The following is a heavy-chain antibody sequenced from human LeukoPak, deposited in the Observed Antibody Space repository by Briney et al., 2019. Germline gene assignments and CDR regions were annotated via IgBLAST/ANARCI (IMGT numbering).Heavy chain of an antibody. J-gene: IGHJ6*02. Sequence: PGGSLRLSCAASGFTFSNYAMNWVRQAPGKGLEWVSLIISSGDNAYYADSVRGRFTISRDKSKNTVSLQMNSLRGEDTAVYYCAKDVRVGGGGMDVWGQGTPVTVSS. CDR3: AKDVRVGGGGMDV. D-gene: IGHD1-26*01. CDR2: IISSGDNA. CDR1: GFTFSNYA. V-gene: IGHV3-23*01.